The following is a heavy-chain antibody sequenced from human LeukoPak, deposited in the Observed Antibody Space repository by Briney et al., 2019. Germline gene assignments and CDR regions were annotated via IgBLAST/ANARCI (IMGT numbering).Heavy chain of an antibody. CDR1: GGSISCYY. V-gene: IGHV4-59*01. Sequence: SETLSLTCTVSGGSISCYYWTWIRQSPGKGLEWIGQIYYTGSTYYNPSLKRRVTISVDTSRNQFSLNLTSVTAADTAVYHCARGGTYNDILSFDPWGQGTLVTVSS. J-gene: IGHJ5*02. CDR3: ARGGTYNDILSFDP. CDR2: IYYTGST. D-gene: IGHD3-9*01.